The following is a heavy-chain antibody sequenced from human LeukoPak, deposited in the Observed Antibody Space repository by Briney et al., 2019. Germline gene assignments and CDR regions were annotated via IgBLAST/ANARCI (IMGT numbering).Heavy chain of an antibody. J-gene: IGHJ6*03. Sequence: PSETLSLTCTVSGYSITNNYYWDWIRQPPGKGLEWIASIYHSGRTYYNPALKGRVTISVDTPKNQFSLKLSSVTAADTAVYYCARVSKLWFGEFPPYYYYYMDVWGKGTTVTISS. CDR1: GYSITNNYY. CDR3: ARVSKLWFGEFPPYYYYYMDV. CDR2: IYHSGRT. D-gene: IGHD3-10*01. V-gene: IGHV4-38-2*02.